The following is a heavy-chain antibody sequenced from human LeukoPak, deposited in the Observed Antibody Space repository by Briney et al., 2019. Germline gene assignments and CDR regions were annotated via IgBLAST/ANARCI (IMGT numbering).Heavy chain of an antibody. CDR1: GFTFSRYW. V-gene: IGHV3-7*01. J-gene: IGHJ3*02. Sequence: GGSLRLSCAASGFTFSRYWMSWVRQAPGKGLEWVAAISYGGSGEYYVDPVKGRFAISRDDAKNSLDLQMNSLRVEDTAVYYCTRLQSYAFAIWGQGTVVTVSA. CDR3: TRLQSYAFAI. D-gene: IGHD4-11*01. CDR2: ISYGGSGE.